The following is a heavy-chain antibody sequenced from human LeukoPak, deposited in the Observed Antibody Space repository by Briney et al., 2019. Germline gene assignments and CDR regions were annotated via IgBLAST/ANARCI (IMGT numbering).Heavy chain of an antibody. Sequence: GGSLRLSCTASGFTFGDYAMSWVRQAPGKGLEWVGFIRSKAYGGTTEYAASVKGRFTISRDDSKSIAYLQMNSLKTEDTAVYYCTSEPADYGGNSVWGQGTLVTVSS. V-gene: IGHV3-49*04. D-gene: IGHD4-23*01. CDR3: TSEPADYGGNSV. CDR1: GFTFGDYA. CDR2: IRSKAYGGTT. J-gene: IGHJ4*02.